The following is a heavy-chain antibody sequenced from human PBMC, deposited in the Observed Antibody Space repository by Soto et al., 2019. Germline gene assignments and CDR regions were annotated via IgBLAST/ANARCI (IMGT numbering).Heavy chain of an antibody. Sequence: SETLSLTFTVSGGSISSSSYYWGWIRQPPGKGLEWIGSIYYSGSTYYNPSLKSRVTISVDTSKNQFSLKLSSVTAADTAVYYCARLTYYYGSGSYYNVKYGMDVWGQGTTVT. CDR3: ARLTYYYGSGSYYNVKYGMDV. D-gene: IGHD3-10*01. V-gene: IGHV4-39*01. J-gene: IGHJ6*02. CDR1: GGSISSSSYY. CDR2: IYYSGST.